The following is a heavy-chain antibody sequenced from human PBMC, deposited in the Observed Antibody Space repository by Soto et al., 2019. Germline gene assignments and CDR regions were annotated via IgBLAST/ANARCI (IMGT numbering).Heavy chain of an antibody. Sequence: GESLKISCAASGFTFSTNAMTWVRQAPGKGLEWVSTISASGSVTYYADSVKGRFTVSRDNSKNTLYLQLNSLRAEDSALYYCAKVGFYCSGGSCYSDSWGQGTLVTVSS. V-gene: IGHV3-23*01. J-gene: IGHJ4*02. D-gene: IGHD2-15*01. CDR2: ISASGSVT. CDR1: GFTFSTNA. CDR3: AKVGFYCSGGSCYSDS.